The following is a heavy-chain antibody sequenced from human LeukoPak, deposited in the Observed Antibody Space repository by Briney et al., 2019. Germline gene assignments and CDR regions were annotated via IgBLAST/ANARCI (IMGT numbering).Heavy chain of an antibody. CDR1: GFTFNNYW. CDR2: INSDESRT. Sequence: GGSLRLSCAASGFTFNNYWMHWVRQAPGKGLVWVSRINSDESRTRYADSVKGRFTISRDNAKNTVYLQMNGLRVDDTAVYYCARGGGDYGMDLNDYWGQGTLVTVSS. CDR3: ARGGGDYGMDLNDY. J-gene: IGHJ4*02. D-gene: IGHD4-17*01. V-gene: IGHV3-74*01.